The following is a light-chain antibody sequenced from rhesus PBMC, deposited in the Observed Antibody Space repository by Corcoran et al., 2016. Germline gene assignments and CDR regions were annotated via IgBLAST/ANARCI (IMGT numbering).Light chain of an antibody. CDR3: SSYASSSTYI. CDR1: SSDTGGYNL. V-gene: IGLV2-13*03. Sequence: QAATTQSPSVSGSPGQSVTISCTGTSSDTGGYNLVSWYQQHPGKAPKLMIYEVSKRPSGVSDRFSGSKSGNTASLTISGLQAEDEADYYCSSYASSSTYIFGAGTRLTVL. CDR2: EVS. J-gene: IGLJ1*01.